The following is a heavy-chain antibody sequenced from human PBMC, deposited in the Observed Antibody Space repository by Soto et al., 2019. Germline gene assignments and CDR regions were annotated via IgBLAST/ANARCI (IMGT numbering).Heavy chain of an antibody. CDR2: IYWDDDK. CDR3: AHRLSRYDFLSGYPSSAEYFQH. Sequence: SGPTLVNPTQTLTLTCTFSGFSLSTSGVGVGWIRQPPGKALEWLALIYWDDDKRYSPSLKSRLTITKDTSKNQVVLTMTNMDPVDTATYYCAHRLSRYDFLSGYPSSAEYFQHWGQGTLVTVSS. CDR1: GFSLSTSGVG. D-gene: IGHD3-3*01. J-gene: IGHJ1*01. V-gene: IGHV2-5*02.